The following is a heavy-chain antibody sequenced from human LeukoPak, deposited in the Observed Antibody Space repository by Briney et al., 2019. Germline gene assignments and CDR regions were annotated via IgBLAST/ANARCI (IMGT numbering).Heavy chain of an antibody. CDR3: AREGGRPGYFGSGSP. D-gene: IGHD3-10*01. V-gene: IGHV3-7*04. CDR1: GFIFSSYW. J-gene: IGHJ4*02. Sequence: PGGSLRLSCAASGFIFSSYWMSWVRQAPGKGLEWVANIKQDGSEKYYVDSVKGRFTISRDNAKNSLYLQMSSLRAEDTAMYYCAREGGRPGYFGSGSPWGQGTLVTVSS. CDR2: IKQDGSEK.